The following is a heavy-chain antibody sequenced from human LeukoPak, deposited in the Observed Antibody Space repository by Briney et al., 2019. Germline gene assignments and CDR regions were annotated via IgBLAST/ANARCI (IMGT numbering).Heavy chain of an antibody. CDR2: IIPIFGTA. J-gene: IGHJ1*01. CDR1: GGTFSSYA. Sequence: GASVKVSCKASGGTFSSYAISWVRQAPGQGLEWMGGIIPIFGTANYAQKFQGRVTITADESTSTAYMELSSLRSEDTAVYYCARVGYYDSSGYPDEYFQHWGQGTLVTVSS. V-gene: IGHV1-69*13. CDR3: ARVGYYDSSGYPDEYFQH. D-gene: IGHD3-22*01.